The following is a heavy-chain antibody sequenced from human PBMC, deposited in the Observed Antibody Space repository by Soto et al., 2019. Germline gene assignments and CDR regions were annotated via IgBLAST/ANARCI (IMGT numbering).Heavy chain of an antibody. V-gene: IGHV3-30-3*01. D-gene: IGHD3-10*01. CDR3: AVLLWFGEHMDV. CDR2: ISYDGSNK. Sequence: GGSLRLSCAASGFTFSSYAMHWVRQAPGKGLEWVAVISYDGSNKYYADSVKGRFTISRDNSKNTLYLQMNNLRAEDTAVYYCAVLLWFGEHMDVWGQGTTVTVSS. CDR1: GFTFSSYA. J-gene: IGHJ6*02.